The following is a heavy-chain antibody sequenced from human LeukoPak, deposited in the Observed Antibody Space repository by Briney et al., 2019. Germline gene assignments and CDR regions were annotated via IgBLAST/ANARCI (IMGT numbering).Heavy chain of an antibody. V-gene: IGHV3-30*02. CDR3: AKGPYYDVSTGYLLDY. D-gene: IGHD3-9*01. J-gene: IGHJ4*02. CDR1: GFTFSSYG. CDR2: IRYDGSNK. Sequence: GGSLRLSCAASGFTFSSYGMHWVRQAPGKGLEWVAFIRYDGSNKYYADSVKGRFTISRDNSKNTLYLQMNSLRAEDTAVYYCAKGPYYDVSTGYLLDYWGQGTLVTVSS.